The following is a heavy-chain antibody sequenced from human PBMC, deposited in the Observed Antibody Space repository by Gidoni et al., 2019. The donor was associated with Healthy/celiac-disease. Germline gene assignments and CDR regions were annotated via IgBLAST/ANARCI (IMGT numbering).Heavy chain of an antibody. D-gene: IGHD4-17*01. CDR3: ARGTTVTSLSYYYYYGMDV. CDR2: ISSSGSTI. Sequence: QVQLVESGGGLVKPGGSLRLSCAASGFTFRDYYISWIRQAPGKGLEWVSYISSSGSTIYYADSVKGRFTISRDKAKNSLYLQMNSLRAEDTAVYYCARGTTVTSLSYYYYYGMDVWGQGTTVTVSS. CDR1: GFTFRDYY. J-gene: IGHJ6*02. V-gene: IGHV3-11*01.